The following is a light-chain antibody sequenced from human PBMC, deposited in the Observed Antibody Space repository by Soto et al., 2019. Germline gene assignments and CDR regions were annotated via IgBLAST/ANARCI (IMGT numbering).Light chain of an antibody. V-gene: IGKV3-15*01. CDR2: GAS. CDR3: QQYNNWWT. Sequence: EIMMTQSPATLSVSPGERATLSCRASQSISSNLAWYQQKPGQAPRLLIYGASTRATGIPARFSGSGSGTEFTLIISSLQSEDFAVYYCQQYNNWWTFGQGTKVEIK. CDR1: QSISSN. J-gene: IGKJ1*01.